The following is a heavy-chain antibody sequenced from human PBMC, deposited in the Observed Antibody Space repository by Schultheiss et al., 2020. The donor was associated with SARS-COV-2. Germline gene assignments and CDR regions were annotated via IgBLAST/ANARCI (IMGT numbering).Heavy chain of an antibody. V-gene: IGHV4-34*01. CDR2: INHSGST. J-gene: IGHJ6*03. CDR1: GGSFSDYY. D-gene: IGHD3-16*01. CDR3: ARGRGYYYFHMDV. Sequence: SETLSLTCAVYGGSFSDYYWSWIRQPPGKGLEWIGEINHSGSTNYNPSLKSRVTISVDTSKNQFSLKLSSVTAADTAVYYCARGRGYYYFHMDVWGQGTTVTVSS.